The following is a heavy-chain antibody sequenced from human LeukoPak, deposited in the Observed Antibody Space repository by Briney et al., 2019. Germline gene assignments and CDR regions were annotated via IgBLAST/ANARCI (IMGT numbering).Heavy chain of an antibody. J-gene: IGHJ4*02. Sequence: GGSLRLSCAASGFTFSSYGMHWIRQAPGKGLEWVAVIWYDGSNKYYADSVKGRFTISRDNSKNTLYLQMNSLRAEDTAVYYCASLSSFLGGSGKLIFDYWGQGTLVTVSS. CDR1: GFTFSSYG. CDR3: ASLSSFLGGSGKLIFDY. V-gene: IGHV3-33*01. D-gene: IGHD3-10*01. CDR2: IWYDGSNK.